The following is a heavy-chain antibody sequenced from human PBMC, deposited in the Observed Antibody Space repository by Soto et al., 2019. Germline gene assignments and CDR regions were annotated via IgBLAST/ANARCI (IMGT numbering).Heavy chain of an antibody. CDR2: IYHSGST. J-gene: IGHJ6*02. CDR3: ARNGYDNDYYYYGMDV. CDR1: GGSISSSNW. V-gene: IGHV4-4*02. Sequence: PSETLSLTCAVSGGSISSSNWWSWVRQPPGKGLEWIGEIYHSGSTNYNPSLKSRVTISVDKSKNQFSLKLSSVTAADTAVYYCARNGYDNDYYYYGMDVWSQGTTVTVS. D-gene: IGHD5-12*01.